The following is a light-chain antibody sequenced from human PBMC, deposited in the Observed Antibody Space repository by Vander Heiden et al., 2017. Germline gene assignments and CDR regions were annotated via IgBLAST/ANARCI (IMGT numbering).Light chain of an antibody. CDR1: QSLTSGY. J-gene: IGKJ3*01. V-gene: IGKV3-20*01. CDR2: GAS. CDR3: QHYGGSPLFT. Sequence: VVLTQSPVTLPLSPGERATLSCTASQSLTSGYLAWYQQKPGQAPRLVISGASSRATGIPDRFYGSGSGTDFTLTISRLEPEDSAVYYCQHYGGSPLFTFGPGTKVDIK.